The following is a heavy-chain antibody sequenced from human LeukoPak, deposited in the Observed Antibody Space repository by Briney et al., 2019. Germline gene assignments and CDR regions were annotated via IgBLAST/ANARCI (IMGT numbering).Heavy chain of an antibody. Sequence: PETLSLTCTLSGASITTHSWSCIRQPPGKGAGWSGCIFYTGITNYNPSLNGRVTISPDTSKNQFSLKPSAGAAADTAVYYCVCGANGDYAFDYGSQGTLATVPS. CDR3: VCGANGDYAFDY. CDR1: GASITTHS. V-gene: IGHV4-59*11. J-gene: IGHJ4*02. CDR2: IFYTGIT. D-gene: IGHD4-17*01.